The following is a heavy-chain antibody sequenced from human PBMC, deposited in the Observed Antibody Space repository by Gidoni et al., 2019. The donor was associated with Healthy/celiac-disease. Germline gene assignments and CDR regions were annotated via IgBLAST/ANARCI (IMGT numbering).Heavy chain of an antibody. V-gene: IGHV1-69*01. CDR3: VRDDCSSTSCSKGGDY. Sequence: QVQLVQSGAEVKKPGSSVKFSCQASGGTFSSYAISWVRQAPGQGLEWMGGIIPIFGTANDEQKVQGRGTITADESTSTAYMELSSLRSEDTAVYYCVRDDCSSTSCSKGGDYWGQGTLVTVSS. CDR1: GGTFSSYA. CDR2: IIPIFGTA. D-gene: IGHD2-2*01. J-gene: IGHJ4*02.